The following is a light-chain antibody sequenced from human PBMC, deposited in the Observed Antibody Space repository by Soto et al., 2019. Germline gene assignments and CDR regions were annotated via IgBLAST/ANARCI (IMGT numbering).Light chain of an antibody. V-gene: IGKV3-15*01. J-gene: IGKJ1*01. Sequence: EIVMTQSPATLSVSPGERATLSCRASQSVSNNLAWYQQTPGQAPRLLIYGASTRATGIPARFSGSGSGTEFTLTISSLQSEYFAVYYCQQYNDWPRTFGQGTKV. CDR1: QSVSNN. CDR2: GAS. CDR3: QQYNDWPRT.